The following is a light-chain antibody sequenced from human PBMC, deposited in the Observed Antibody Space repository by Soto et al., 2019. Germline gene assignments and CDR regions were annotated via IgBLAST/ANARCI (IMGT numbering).Light chain of an antibody. CDR2: EGS. Sequence: QSVLTQPASVSGSPGQSITISCTGTSSDVGSYNLVSWYQQHPGKAPKLMIYEGSKRPSGVSNRFSGSKSGNTASLTISGLQAEDEADYYCCSYAGSSTFPMGVFGGGTKLTVL. CDR1: SSDVGSYNL. V-gene: IGLV2-23*03. J-gene: IGLJ2*01. CDR3: CSYAGSSTFPMGV.